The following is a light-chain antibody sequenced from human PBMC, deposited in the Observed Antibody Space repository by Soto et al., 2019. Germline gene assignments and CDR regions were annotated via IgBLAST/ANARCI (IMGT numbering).Light chain of an antibody. Sequence: EIVLTQSQTTLSLSPGERATLSCRASQSVSSYLAWYQQKPGQAPRLLIYGASNRATGIPDRFSGSGSGTDFTLTITRLEAEDFAMYYCQRYDSLRTFGQGTKVDI. CDR1: QSVSSY. CDR3: QRYDSLRT. V-gene: IGKV3-11*01. J-gene: IGKJ1*01. CDR2: GAS.